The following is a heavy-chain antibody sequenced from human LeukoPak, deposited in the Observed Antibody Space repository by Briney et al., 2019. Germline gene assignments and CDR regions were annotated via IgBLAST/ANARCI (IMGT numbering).Heavy chain of an antibody. CDR3: ARSIVYWYFDL. V-gene: IGHV3-21*01. J-gene: IGHJ2*01. CDR1: GFTFSDSA. CDR2: ITSSSSGM. Sequence: GGSLRLSCAASGFTFSDSAMTWVRQAPGKGLEWVSSITSSSSGMYYADSVKGRFTISRDNAKNSLFLQLDSLRAEDTAAYYCARSIVYWYFDLWGRGTLVTVSS. D-gene: IGHD2-15*01.